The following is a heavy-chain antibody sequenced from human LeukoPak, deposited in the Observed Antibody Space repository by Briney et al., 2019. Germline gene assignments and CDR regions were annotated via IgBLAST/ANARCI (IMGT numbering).Heavy chain of an antibody. Sequence: GGSLRLSCAASGFTFSTYSMNWVRQAPGKGLEWISYINNSSNTIYYADSVKGRFTISRDNAKNSLFLQMNSLRVEDTAVYYCASTEFLDHWGQGTLVTVSS. CDR2: INNSSNTI. V-gene: IGHV3-48*01. CDR3: ASTEFLDH. CDR1: GFTFSTYS. J-gene: IGHJ4*02. D-gene: IGHD3-10*01.